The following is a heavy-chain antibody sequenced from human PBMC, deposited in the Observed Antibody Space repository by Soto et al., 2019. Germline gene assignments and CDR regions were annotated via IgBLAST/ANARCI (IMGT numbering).Heavy chain of an antibody. CDR1: GGSIRSSNW. V-gene: IGHV4-4*02. CDR2: IYHSGST. Sequence: SDTLSLTCAVSGGSIRSSNWWSWVRQPPGKGLEWIGEIYHSGSTNYNPSLKSRVTISVDKSKNQFSLKLSSVTAADTAVYYCARGIVVVVAARLGGWFDPWGQGTLVTVS. CDR3: ARGIVVVVAARLGGWFDP. J-gene: IGHJ5*02. D-gene: IGHD2-15*01.